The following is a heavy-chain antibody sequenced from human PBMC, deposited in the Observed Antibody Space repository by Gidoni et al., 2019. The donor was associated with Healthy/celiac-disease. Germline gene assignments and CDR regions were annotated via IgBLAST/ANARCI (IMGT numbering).Heavy chain of an antibody. D-gene: IGHD4-17*01. CDR2: IYTSGST. V-gene: IGHV4-61*02. Sequence: QVQLKESGPGLVKPSQTLSLTCTVSGVPISSGSYYWSWIRPTAGKGLEWIGRIYTSGSTNYNPSLKRRVTISVDTSKNQFSLKLSSVTAADTAVYYCARTTTHRYGDYSRGGMDVWGQGTTVTVSS. J-gene: IGHJ6*02. CDR3: ARTTTHRYGDYSRGGMDV. CDR1: GVPISSGSYY.